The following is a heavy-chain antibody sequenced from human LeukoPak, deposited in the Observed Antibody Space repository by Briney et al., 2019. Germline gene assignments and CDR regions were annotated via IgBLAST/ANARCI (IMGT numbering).Heavy chain of an antibody. CDR2: INWNGGST. Sequence: PGGSLRLSCAASGFTFDDYGMSWVRQAPGKGLEWVSGINWNGGSTGYADSVKGRFTISRDNAKNSLYLQMNSLRAEDTALYHCARTCSSTSCRDAFDIWGQGTMVTVSS. D-gene: IGHD2-2*01. J-gene: IGHJ3*02. CDR3: ARTCSSTSCRDAFDI. CDR1: GFTFDDYG. V-gene: IGHV3-20*01.